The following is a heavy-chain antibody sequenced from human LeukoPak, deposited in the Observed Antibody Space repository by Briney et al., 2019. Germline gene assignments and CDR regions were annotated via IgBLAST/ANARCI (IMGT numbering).Heavy chain of an antibody. CDR3: AKGKGSSSSSIDW. CDR2: ISGSAGST. Sequence: GGSLRLSCAASGFTINTYAMSWVRQAPGKGLEWVSAISGSAGSTYYADSVKGRFTISRDNSKNILYLQIHSLRAEDTAVYYCAKGKGSSSSSIDWWGQGTLVTVSS. D-gene: IGHD2-15*01. V-gene: IGHV3-23*01. CDR1: GFTINTYA. J-gene: IGHJ4*02.